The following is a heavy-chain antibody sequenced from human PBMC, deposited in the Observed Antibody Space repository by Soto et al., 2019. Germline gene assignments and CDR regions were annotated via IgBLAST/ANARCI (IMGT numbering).Heavy chain of an antibody. CDR2: IWYDGSNK. J-gene: IGHJ4*02. Sequence: QVQLVESGGGVVQPGRSLRLSCAASGFTFSSYGMHWVRQAPGKGLEWVAVIWYDGSNKYYADSVKGRFTISRDNSKNTLYLQMNSLRAEDTAVYYCEREVVVRGVIITPLDYWGQGTLVTVSS. V-gene: IGHV3-33*01. CDR3: EREVVVRGVIITPLDY. D-gene: IGHD3-10*01. CDR1: GFTFSSYG.